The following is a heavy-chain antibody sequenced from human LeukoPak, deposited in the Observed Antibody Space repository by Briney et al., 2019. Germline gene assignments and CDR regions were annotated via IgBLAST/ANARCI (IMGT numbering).Heavy chain of an antibody. CDR2: IYYSGTT. V-gene: IGHV4-59*01. CDR1: GGSISNYY. CDR3: ALGRLRLGELSLSLDY. Sequence: SETLSLTCTVSGGSISNYYWNWIRQPPGKGLELIGYIYYSGTTNYNPSLKSRVSMSVDTSKNQFSLKLSSVTAADTAVYYCALGRLRLGELSLSLDYWGQGTLVTVSS. J-gene: IGHJ4*02. D-gene: IGHD3-16*02.